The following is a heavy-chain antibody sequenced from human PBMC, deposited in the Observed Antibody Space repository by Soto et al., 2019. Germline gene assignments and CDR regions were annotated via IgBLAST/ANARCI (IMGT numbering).Heavy chain of an antibody. V-gene: IGHV1-18*01. D-gene: IGHD3-3*01. Sequence: QVQLVQSGAEVKKPGASVKVSCKASGDTFTSYGISWVRQAPGQGLEWMGWISAYNGNTNYAQKLQGRVTMTTDTSTSTGYMELRSLRSDDTSVYYCARDSLIWYLWSGYYNLFDPWGQGSLVTASS. CDR1: GDTFTSYG. J-gene: IGHJ5*02. CDR2: ISAYNGNT. CDR3: ARDSLIWYLWSGYYNLFDP.